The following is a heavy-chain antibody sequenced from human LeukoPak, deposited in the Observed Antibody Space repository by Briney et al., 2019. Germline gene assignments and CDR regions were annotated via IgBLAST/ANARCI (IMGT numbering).Heavy chain of an antibody. CDR2: INHGGSP. CDR3: ARDTSADSYGYPDYFDY. V-gene: IGHV4-34*01. CDR1: GGSFSGYY. Sequence: PSETLSLTCAVYGGSFSGYYWSWIRQPPGKGLEWIGEINHGGSPNYNPSLKSRVTISVDTSKNQFSLKLSSVTAGDTAVYYWARDTSADSYGYPDYFDYWGQGTLVTVSS. J-gene: IGHJ4*02. D-gene: IGHD5-18*01.